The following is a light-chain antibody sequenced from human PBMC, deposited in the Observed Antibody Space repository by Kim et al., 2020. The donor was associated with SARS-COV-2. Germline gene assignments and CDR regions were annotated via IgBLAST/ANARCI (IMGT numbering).Light chain of an antibody. CDR3: QESYNIHT. CDR1: QSISSY. J-gene: IGKJ2*01. V-gene: IGKV1-39*01. CDR2: AAS. Sequence: LSASVGDRVTIICRASQSISSYLNWYQQKPGKPPNLLIYAASNLHSGVPSRFSGSGSGTHFTLTINSLQPEDFATYYCQESYNIHTFGQGTNWRS.